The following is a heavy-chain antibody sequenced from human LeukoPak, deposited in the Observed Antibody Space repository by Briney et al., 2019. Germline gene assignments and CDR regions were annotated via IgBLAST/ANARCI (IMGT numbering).Heavy chain of an antibody. CDR3: TSLTVLTGFDYCDY. Sequence: GGSLRLSCAASGFTVSTNYMTWIRQAPGKGLEWISVIYSDGSTYYAAPVKGRFTISRDNSKNTLYLQMNSLRADDTAVYYCTSLTVLTGFDYCDYWGQGTLVTVSS. J-gene: IGHJ4*02. CDR1: GFTVSTNY. D-gene: IGHD3-10*01. V-gene: IGHV3-53*01. CDR2: IYSDGST.